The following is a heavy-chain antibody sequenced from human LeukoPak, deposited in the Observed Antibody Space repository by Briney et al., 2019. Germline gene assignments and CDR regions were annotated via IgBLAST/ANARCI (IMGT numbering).Heavy chain of an antibody. D-gene: IGHD6-13*01. CDR1: GGSFSGYY. J-gene: IGHJ4*02. Sequence: SETLSLTCAVSGGSFSGYYWSWIRQPPGKGLEWIGEINHTGSTNYNPSLKSRVTISVDTSKNQFSLKLNSVTAADTAVYYCARDPPWVAAAGTNFDYWGQGTLVTVSS. CDR2: INHTGST. V-gene: IGHV4-34*01. CDR3: ARDPPWVAAAGTNFDY.